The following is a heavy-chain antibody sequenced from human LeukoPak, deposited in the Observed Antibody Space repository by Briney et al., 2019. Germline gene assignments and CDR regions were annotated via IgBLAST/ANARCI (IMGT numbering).Heavy chain of an antibody. CDR2: ISAYNGNT. CDR3: ARFEVFWSGSNWFDP. J-gene: IGHJ5*02. V-gene: IGHV1-18*01. Sequence: ASVKVSCKASGYTFTSYGISWVRQAPGRGLEWMGWISAYNGNTNYAQKLQGRVTMTTDTSTSTAYMELRSLRSDDTAVYYCARFEVFWSGSNWFDPWGQGTLVTVSS. D-gene: IGHD3-3*01. CDR1: GYTFTSYG.